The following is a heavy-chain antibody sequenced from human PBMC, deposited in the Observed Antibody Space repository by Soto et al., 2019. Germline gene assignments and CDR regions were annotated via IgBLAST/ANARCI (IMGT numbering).Heavy chain of an antibody. CDR1: GYTFTAYY. D-gene: IGHD3-3*02. CDR2: INPKFGDT. J-gene: IGHJ6*02. Sequence: QVQLVQSGAEVKEPGDSVRVSCEASGYTFTAYYIHWVRRAPGQGLEWMGWINPKFGDTTYAQDFQGRVSMTRDMSISTVYMELSRLTSDDTAIYYCARAQIGFLDWLPDNYYYGLDVWGQGTTVTVSS. CDR3: ARAQIGFLDWLPDNYYYGLDV. V-gene: IGHV1-2*02.